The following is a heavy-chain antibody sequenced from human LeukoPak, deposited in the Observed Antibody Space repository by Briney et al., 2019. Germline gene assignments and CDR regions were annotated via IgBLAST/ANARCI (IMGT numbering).Heavy chain of an antibody. Sequence: GGSLRLSCAASGFTFSGSTMSWVRQAPGKGLEWVSGISGSGGTTRHAESVTGLFTISRDNSKNTLYLQMNSLRAEDTAVYYCAKDRGVVVVPTLFDYWGQGTLVTVSS. V-gene: IGHV3-23*01. J-gene: IGHJ4*02. CDR1: GFTFSGST. CDR2: ISGSGGTT. CDR3: AKDRGVVVVPTLFDY. D-gene: IGHD2-2*01.